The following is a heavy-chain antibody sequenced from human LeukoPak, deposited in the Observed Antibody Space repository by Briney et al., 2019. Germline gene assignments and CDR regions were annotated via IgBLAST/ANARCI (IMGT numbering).Heavy chain of an antibody. CDR2: TRYDGFNE. CDR1: GFTFTSYG. Sequence: GGSLRLSCAASGFTFTSYGMHWIRQAPGKGLEWVAFTRYDGFNEYYTDSVKGRFTISRDNSKNTLHLQMNSLRAEDTAVYYCAKDSPKYSSSFLGHFDYWGQGTLVTVSS. D-gene: IGHD6-6*01. CDR3: AKDSPKYSSSFLGHFDY. V-gene: IGHV3-30*02. J-gene: IGHJ4*02.